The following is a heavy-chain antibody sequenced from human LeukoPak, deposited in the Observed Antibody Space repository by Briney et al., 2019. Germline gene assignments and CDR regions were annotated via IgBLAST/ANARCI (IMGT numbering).Heavy chain of an antibody. D-gene: IGHD5-18*01. Sequence: GGSLRLSCAASGFTFSSYWMSWVRQAPGKGLEWVSAISGSGGSTYYADSVKGRFTISRDNSKNTLYLQMNSLRAEDTAVYYCAKDSGYSYSYYYYGMDVWGQGTTVTVSS. CDR2: ISGSGGST. CDR3: AKDSGYSYSYYYYGMDV. V-gene: IGHV3-23*01. CDR1: GFTFSSYW. J-gene: IGHJ6*02.